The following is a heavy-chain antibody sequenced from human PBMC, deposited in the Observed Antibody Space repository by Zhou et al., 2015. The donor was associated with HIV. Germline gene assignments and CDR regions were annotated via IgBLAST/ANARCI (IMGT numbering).Heavy chain of an antibody. Sequence: QVQLVESGGGVVQPGRSLRLSCAASGFTFSSYGMHWVRQAPGKGLEWVAVISYDGSNKYYADSVKGRFTISRDNSKKTLYLQMNSLRAEDTAVYYCARDSDTSSHYSILDFGGQGTLVTVSS. CDR1: GFTFSSYG. V-gene: IGHV3-30*03. CDR3: ARDSDTSSHYSILDF. J-gene: IGHJ4*02. D-gene: IGHD3-22*01. CDR2: ISYDGSNK.